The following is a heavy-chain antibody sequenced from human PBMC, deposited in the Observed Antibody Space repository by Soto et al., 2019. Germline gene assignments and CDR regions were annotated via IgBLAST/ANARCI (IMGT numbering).Heavy chain of an antibody. J-gene: IGHJ4*02. CDR2: ISSSSSYI. V-gene: IGHV3-21*01. Sequence: EVQLVESGGGLVKPGGSLRLSCAASGFTFSSYSMNWVRQAPGKGLEWVSSISSSSSYIYYADSVKGRFTIPRDNAKNPLYLQMNSLRAEDTAGYYCARAGGGYFDYWGQGTLVTVSS. CDR1: GFTFSSYS. CDR3: ARAGGGYFDY. D-gene: IGHD3-16*01.